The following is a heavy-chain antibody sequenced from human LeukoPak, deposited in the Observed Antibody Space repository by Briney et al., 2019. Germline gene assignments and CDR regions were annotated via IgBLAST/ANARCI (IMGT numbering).Heavy chain of an antibody. CDR1: GGTFSSYA. J-gene: IGHJ4*02. V-gene: IGHV1-69*05. Sequence: SVKVSCKASGGTFSSYAISWVRQAPGQGLEWMGGIIPIFGTANYAQEFQGRVTITTDESTSTAYMELSSLRSEDTAVYYCARVRVGPKLERPGGPFDYWGQGTLVTVSS. D-gene: IGHD1-1*01. CDR3: ARVRVGPKLERPGGPFDY. CDR2: IIPIFGTA.